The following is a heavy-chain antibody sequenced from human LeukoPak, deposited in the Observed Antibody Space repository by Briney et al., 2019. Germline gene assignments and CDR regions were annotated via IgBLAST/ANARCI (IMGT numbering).Heavy chain of an antibody. CDR2: IYSGGST. CDR3: AKDDIVVVPAADDAFDI. Sequence: GGSLRLSCAASGFTVSSNYMSWVRQAPGKGLEWVSVIYSGGSTYYADSVKGRFTISRDNSKNTLYLQMNSLRAEDTAVYYCAKDDIVVVPAADDAFDIWGQGTMVTVSS. V-gene: IGHV3-53*01. D-gene: IGHD2-2*01. J-gene: IGHJ3*02. CDR1: GFTVSSNY.